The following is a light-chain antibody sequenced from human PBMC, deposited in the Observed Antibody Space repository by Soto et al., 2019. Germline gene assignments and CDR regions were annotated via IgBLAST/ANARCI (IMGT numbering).Light chain of an antibody. CDR3: QQYNNWPYT. CDR2: GAS. V-gene: IGKV3-15*01. CDR1: QSVSSN. J-gene: IGKJ2*01. Sequence: EIVMTQSPATLSVSPGERATLSCRASQSVSSNLAWYQQKPGQAPRLLIYGASTRATGIPARFSGSGSWTELTLTISSLQSEDFAVYYCQQYNNWPYTFGQGTKLEIK.